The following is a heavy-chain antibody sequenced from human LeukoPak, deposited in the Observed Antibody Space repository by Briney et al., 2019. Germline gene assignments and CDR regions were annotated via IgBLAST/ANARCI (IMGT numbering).Heavy chain of an antibody. CDR2: ISSSSSTI. V-gene: IGHV3-48*01. D-gene: IGHD6-13*01. Sequence: GGSLRLSCGASGFTFSNYGMHWVRQAPGKGLEWVSYISSSSSTIYYADSVKGRFTISRDNAKNSLYLQMNSLRAEDTAVYYCARDRYSSSWYGVYFDYWGQGTLVTVSS. CDR1: GFTFSNYG. CDR3: ARDRYSSSWYGVYFDY. J-gene: IGHJ4*02.